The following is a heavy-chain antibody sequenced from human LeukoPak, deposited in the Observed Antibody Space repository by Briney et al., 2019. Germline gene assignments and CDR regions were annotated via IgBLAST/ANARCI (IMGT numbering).Heavy chain of an antibody. J-gene: IGHJ4*02. CDR3: AKDDYYDSSGIITHFDY. V-gene: IGHV3-23*01. D-gene: IGHD3-22*01. Sequence: GGSLRLSCAASGFTFSSYAMSWVRQAPGKGLEWVSAISGSGGSTYYADSVKGRFTISRDNSKNTLYLQMNSLRAEDTAEYYCAKDDYYDSSGIITHFDYWGQGTLVTVSS. CDR1: GFTFSSYA. CDR2: ISGSGGST.